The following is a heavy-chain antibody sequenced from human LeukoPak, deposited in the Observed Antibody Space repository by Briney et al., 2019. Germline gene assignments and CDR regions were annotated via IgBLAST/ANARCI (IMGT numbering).Heavy chain of an antibody. J-gene: IGHJ4*02. CDR1: GFTYTSYT. Sequence: GGSLRLSCAASGFTYTSYTMHWVGQAPGKGLEWVVLISFDGSKIYYADSVKGRFTVSRDNSKNTLYLQMNSLRPEDTAVYYCARSRGYDYLWGSYPDYWGQGTLVTVSS. D-gene: IGHD3-16*02. V-gene: IGHV3-30-3*01. CDR2: ISFDGSKI. CDR3: ARSRGYDYLWGSYPDY.